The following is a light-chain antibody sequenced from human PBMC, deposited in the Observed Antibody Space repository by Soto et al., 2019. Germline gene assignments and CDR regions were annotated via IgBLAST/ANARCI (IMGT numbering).Light chain of an antibody. V-gene: IGLV2-14*01. CDR3: SSYTSSRAYV. CDR2: EVS. Sequence: QSVLTQPASVSVSPGQSITVSCIGTSSDVGGYNYVSWYQQQSGKAPKLMIHEVSNRPSGVSNRFSGSKSGNTASLTISGLQAEDEADYYCSSYTSSRAYVFGIGTKVTVL. J-gene: IGLJ1*01. CDR1: SSDVGGYNY.